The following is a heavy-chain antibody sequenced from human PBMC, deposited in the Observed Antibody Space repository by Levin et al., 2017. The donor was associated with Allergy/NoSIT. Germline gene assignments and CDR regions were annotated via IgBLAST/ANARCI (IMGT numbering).Heavy chain of an antibody. CDR1: GFTVSSYY. CDR3: ARGGAYSH. J-gene: IGHJ4*02. V-gene: IGHV3-66*01. Sequence: PGGSLRLSCAASGFTVSSYYMSWVRQAPGKPLEWVSLIHNDGTTYYTDSVKGRFTISRDSAKNTLNLQMDSLRAEDSAVYYCARGGAYSHWGQGTLVTVSS. D-gene: IGHD4-11*01. CDR2: IHNDGTT.